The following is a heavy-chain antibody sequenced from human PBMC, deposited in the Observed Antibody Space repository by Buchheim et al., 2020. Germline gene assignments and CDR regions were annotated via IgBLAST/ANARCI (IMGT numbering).Heavy chain of an antibody. Sequence: EVQLVQSGAEVKRPGESLKISCQGSGYSFTGAYIAWVRQMPGKGLELMGNIYTGDSYTAYNPSFQGQVTMSVDKSLRTAYLQWYSLKASDSAVYYCARRVRDSSGYNFDFWGQGTL. V-gene: IGHV5-51*01. CDR2: IYTGDSYT. D-gene: IGHD5-18*01. CDR3: ARRVRDSSGYNFDF. J-gene: IGHJ4*02. CDR1: GYSFTGAY.